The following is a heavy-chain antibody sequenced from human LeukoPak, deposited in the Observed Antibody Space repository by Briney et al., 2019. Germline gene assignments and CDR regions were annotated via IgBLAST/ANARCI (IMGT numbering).Heavy chain of an antibody. CDR1: GGSISSSGYY. J-gene: IGHJ4*02. CDR3: ASNGREGPIAAAGTTRAFDY. CDR2: INHSGST. V-gene: IGHV4-39*07. Sequence: TSETLSLTCTVSGGSISSSGYYWSWIRQPPGKGLEWIGEINHSGSTNYNPSLKSRVTISVDTSKNQFSLKLSSVTAADTAVYYCASNGREGPIAAAGTTRAFDYWGQGTLVTVSS. D-gene: IGHD6-13*01.